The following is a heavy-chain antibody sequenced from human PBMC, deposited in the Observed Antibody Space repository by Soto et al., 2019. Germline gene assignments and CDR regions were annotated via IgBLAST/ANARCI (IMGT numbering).Heavy chain of an antibody. CDR3: ARDFLQESLDH. Sequence: QVQLVQSGGEVKRPGASVKVSCKASGYPFTKDILSWVRQAPGQGLEGMGWISGQNGRSNYVQKFQGRVTMTTDASANTAYVEMGSLTYDDTAVYYCARDFLQESLDHWGQGTLIAVSS. J-gene: IGHJ4*02. V-gene: IGHV1-18*01. CDR1: GYPFTKDI. CDR2: ISGQNGRS.